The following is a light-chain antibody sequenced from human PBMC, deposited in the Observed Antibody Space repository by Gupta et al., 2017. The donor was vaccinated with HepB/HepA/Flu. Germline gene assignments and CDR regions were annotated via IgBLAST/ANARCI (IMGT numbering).Light chain of an antibody. CDR1: QSVSSY. Sequence: ELVLTQSPATLSLSPGERATLSCRAGQSVSSYLAWDQQKPGQAPRLLILETCNRAPGIPARFSGSGSGTDCTLTSSSLEPEDCAHDDCHQRTFGGGTKVEIK. J-gene: IGKJ4*01. V-gene: IGKV3-11*01. CDR2: ETC. CDR3: HQRT.